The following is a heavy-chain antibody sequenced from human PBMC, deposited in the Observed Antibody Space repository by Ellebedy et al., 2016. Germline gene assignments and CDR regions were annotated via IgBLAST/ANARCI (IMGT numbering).Heavy chain of an antibody. CDR3: ARGVGGTSLNWFDP. CDR1: GFTFNVAG. Sequence: GGSLRLXXAASGFTFNVAGMTWVRQAPGKGLEWVATIVFSGTAAYYSDSAKGRFIISRDNVKNLVFLQMNSLRAEDTAVYYCARGVGGTSLNWFDPWGQGTLVTVSS. V-gene: IGHV3-21*06. J-gene: IGHJ5*02. CDR2: IVFSGTAA. D-gene: IGHD3-16*01.